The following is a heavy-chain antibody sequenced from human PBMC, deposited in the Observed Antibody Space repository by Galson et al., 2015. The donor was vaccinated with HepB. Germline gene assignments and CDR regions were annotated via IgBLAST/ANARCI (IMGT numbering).Heavy chain of an antibody. CDR1: GYTFTNFA. V-gene: IGHV1-3*01. J-gene: IGHJ1*01. Sequence: SVKVSCKASGYTFTNFAMYWVRQAPGQRLEWMGWINADNGKTKYSQRFQGRVTITRDTSATTAHMELRSLTSEDTAVYYCAGVSAHYSDSRAGYYYWDPAGRQRWGQGTLVTVSS. CDR2: INADNGKT. D-gene: IGHD3-22*01. CDR3: AGVSAHYSDSRAGYYYWDPAGRQR.